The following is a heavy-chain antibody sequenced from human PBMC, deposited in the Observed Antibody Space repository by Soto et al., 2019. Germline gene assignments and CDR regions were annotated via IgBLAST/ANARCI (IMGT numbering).Heavy chain of an antibody. CDR3: AHRRSGISQWNYGDFDY. CDR2: IYWDDDK. CDR1: GFSLITSGVG. J-gene: IGHJ4*02. V-gene: IGHV2-5*02. D-gene: IGHD1-7*01. Sequence: SGPTLVNPTQTLTLTCTFSGFSLITSGVGVGWIRQPPGKALEWLAFIYWDDDKRYSPSLGSRLTIAKDTSKNQVVLTMTEVEPVDTATYFCAHRRSGISQWNYGDFDYWGQGTQVTVSS.